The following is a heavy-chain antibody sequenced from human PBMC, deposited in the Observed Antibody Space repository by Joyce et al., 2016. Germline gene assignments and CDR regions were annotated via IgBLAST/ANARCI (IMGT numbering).Heavy chain of an antibody. Sequence: QLQLQESGPGLVKPSETLSLTCTVSSGSISSSDYYWGWIRQPPGKGLEWIGSIYYSGNTYYNPSLKSRVTILIDTSKKQFSLRLSSVTAADTAVYYCARHGGAIHLGQLSSRNWFDPWGQGTLVTVSS. J-gene: IGHJ5*02. CDR2: IYYSGNT. CDR1: SGSISSSDYY. V-gene: IGHV4-39*07. D-gene: IGHD3-16*02. CDR3: ARHGGAIHLGQLSSRNWFDP.